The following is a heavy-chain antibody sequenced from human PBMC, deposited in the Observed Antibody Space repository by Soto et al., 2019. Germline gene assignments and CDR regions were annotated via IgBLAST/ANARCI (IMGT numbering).Heavy chain of an antibody. J-gene: IGHJ6*02. CDR3: ARDFCGGDCSYDYYYYAQAV. Sequence: ETLSLTCSVSGGSVSSGSYYWSWIRQPPGKGLEWIGYIYYSGSTNYNPSLKSRVTISIDTSKNQFSLKLSSVTAADTAVYYCARDFCGGDCSYDYYYYAQAVWGQGTTVIGSS. CDR2: IYYSGST. V-gene: IGHV4-61*01. CDR1: GGSVSSGSYY. D-gene: IGHD2-21*02.